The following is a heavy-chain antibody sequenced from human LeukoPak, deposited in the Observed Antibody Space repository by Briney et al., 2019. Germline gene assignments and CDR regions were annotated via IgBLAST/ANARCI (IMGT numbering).Heavy chain of an antibody. D-gene: IGHD1-7*01. Sequence: GGSLRLSCAASGFTFSSYGMSWVRQVPGKGLEWVSGTNRRGDITGYADFVKGRFTISRDNAKNSLYLQMNSLRVEDTALYHCARKGLGGELGGFDSWGQGTLVAVSS. V-gene: IGHV3-20*01. J-gene: IGHJ4*02. CDR1: GFTFSSYG. CDR3: ARKGLGGELGGFDS. CDR2: TNRRGDIT.